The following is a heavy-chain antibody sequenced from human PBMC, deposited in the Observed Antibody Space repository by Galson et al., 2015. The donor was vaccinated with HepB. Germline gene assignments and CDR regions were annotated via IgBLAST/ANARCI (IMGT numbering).Heavy chain of an antibody. J-gene: IGHJ4*02. V-gene: IGHV3-30-3*01. CDR3: ARGSVFGSFFDH. D-gene: IGHD6-13*01. CDR2: MSYDGSNN. Sequence: VRQAPGKGLEWVAVMSYDGSNNYYADSVKGRFTISRDNSKNTLNLQMSSLRAEDTAVYFCARGSVFGSFFDHWGQGTLVTVSP.